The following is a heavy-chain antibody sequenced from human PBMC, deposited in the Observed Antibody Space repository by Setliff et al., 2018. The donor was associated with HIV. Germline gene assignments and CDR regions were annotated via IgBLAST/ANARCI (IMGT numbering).Heavy chain of an antibody. Sequence: ASVKVSCKASGFTLNSYGITWVRQAPGQGLQWMGWISAYNGNTNYAQKVQGRVRMTTDTSTNTAYMELRNLRSDDTAVYYCARVADTSRSRVGATRWFDPWGQGTLVTVS. J-gene: IGHJ5*02. CDR1: GFTLNSYG. D-gene: IGHD1-26*01. CDR3: ARVADTSRSRVGATRWFDP. V-gene: IGHV1-18*01. CDR2: ISAYNGNT.